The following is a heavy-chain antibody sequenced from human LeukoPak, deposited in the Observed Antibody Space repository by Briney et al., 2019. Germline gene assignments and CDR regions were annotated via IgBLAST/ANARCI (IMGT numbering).Heavy chain of an antibody. CDR1: GGSISGYY. CDR3: ARDRRYCTNGVCYYYYYYMDV. J-gene: IGHJ6*03. Sequence: PSETLSLTCTVSGGSISGYYWSWIRQPPGKGLEWIGYIYYSGSTNYNPSLKSRVTISVDTSKNQFSLKLSSVTAADTAVYYCARDRRYCTNGVCYYYYYYMDVWGKGTTVTVSS. V-gene: IGHV4-59*01. D-gene: IGHD2-8*01. CDR2: IYYSGST.